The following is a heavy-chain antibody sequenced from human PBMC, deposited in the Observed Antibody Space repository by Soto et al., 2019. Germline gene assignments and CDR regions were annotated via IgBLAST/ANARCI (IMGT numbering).Heavy chain of an antibody. Sequence: SETLSLTCAVYGGSFSGYYWSWIRQPPGKGLEWIGEINHSGSTNYNPSLKSRVTISVDTSKNQFSLKLSSVTAADTAVYYCARLGNTAMSRRPYYYYGMDVWGQGTTVTVSS. CDR3: ARLGNTAMSRRPYYYYGMDV. CDR1: GGSFSGYY. J-gene: IGHJ6*02. CDR2: INHSGST. V-gene: IGHV4-34*01. D-gene: IGHD5-18*01.